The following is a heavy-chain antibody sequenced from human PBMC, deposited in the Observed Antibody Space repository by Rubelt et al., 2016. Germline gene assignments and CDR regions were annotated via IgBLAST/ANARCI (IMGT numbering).Heavy chain of an antibody. V-gene: IGHV4-61*01. CDR2: IYYSGST. D-gene: IGHD1-26*01. J-gene: IGHJ4*02. CDR3: ARHGGSYLDYFDY. Sequence: QVQLQESGPGLVKPSETLSLSCTVSGGSVSSGTYYWSWIRQPPGKGLEWIGYIYYSGSTNYNPSLKSRVTISLHTSKNQFSLKRNSVTAADTAVYYGARHGGSYLDYFDYWGQGTLVTVSS. CDR1: GGSVSSGTYY.